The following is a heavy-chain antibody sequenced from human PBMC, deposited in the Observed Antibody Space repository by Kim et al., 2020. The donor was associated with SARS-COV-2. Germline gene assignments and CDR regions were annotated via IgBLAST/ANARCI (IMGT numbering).Heavy chain of an antibody. V-gene: IGHV3-23*01. D-gene: IGHD6-13*01. J-gene: IGHJ6*02. CDR2: ISGSGGST. CDR1: GFTFSSYA. Sequence: GGSLRLSCAASGFTFSSYAMSWVRQAPGKGLEWVSAISGSGGSTYYADSVKGRFTTSRDNSKNTLYLQMNSLRAEDTAVYYCAKVSQSSSWYTGDYYYYYGMDVWGQGTTVTVSS. CDR3: AKVSQSSSWYTGDYYYYYGMDV.